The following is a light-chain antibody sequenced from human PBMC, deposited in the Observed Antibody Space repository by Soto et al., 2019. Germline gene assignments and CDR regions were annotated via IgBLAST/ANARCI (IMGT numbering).Light chain of an antibody. J-gene: IGLJ2*01. V-gene: IGLV2-14*01. CDR3: SSYTSSNTLV. Sequence: QSALTQPASVSGSPGQSITISCTGTSSDVGAYNYVSWYQQHLGKAPKLMIFEVSDRPSGVSTHFSGSKSGNTASLTISGLQAEDEADYYCSSYTSSNTLVFGGGTKVTVL. CDR2: EVS. CDR1: SSDVGAYNY.